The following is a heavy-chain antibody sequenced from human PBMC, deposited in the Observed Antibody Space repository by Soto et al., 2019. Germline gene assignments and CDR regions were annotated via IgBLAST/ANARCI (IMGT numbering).Heavy chain of an antibody. CDR3: ARDRGMAARTYYGMDV. D-gene: IGHD6-6*01. Sequence: GGSLRLSCAASGFTFSSYSMNWVRQAPGKGLEWVSSISSSSSYIYYADSVKGRFTISRDNAKNSLYLQMNSLRAEDTAVYYCARDRGMAARTYYGMDVWGQGTTVTVSS. CDR2: ISSSSSYI. J-gene: IGHJ6*02. CDR1: GFTFSSYS. V-gene: IGHV3-21*01.